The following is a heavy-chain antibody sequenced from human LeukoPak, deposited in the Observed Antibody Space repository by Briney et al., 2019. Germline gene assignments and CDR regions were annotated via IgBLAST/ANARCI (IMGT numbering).Heavy chain of an antibody. CDR2: IYTSGST. Sequence: SETLSLTCTVSGGSISSYYWSWIRQPAGKGLEWIGRIYTSGSTNYNPSLKSRVTMSVDTSKNQFSLKLSSVTAADTAVYYCAREGAYDFWSGYYSFAFDIWGQGTMVTVSS. D-gene: IGHD3-3*01. CDR1: GGSISSYY. CDR3: AREGAYDFWSGYYSFAFDI. J-gene: IGHJ3*02. V-gene: IGHV4-4*07.